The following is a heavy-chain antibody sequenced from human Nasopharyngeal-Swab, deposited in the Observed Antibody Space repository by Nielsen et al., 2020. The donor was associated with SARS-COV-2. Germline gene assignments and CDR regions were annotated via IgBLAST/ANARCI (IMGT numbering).Heavy chain of an antibody. CDR1: GFTFSSSE. D-gene: IGHD2-21*02. V-gene: IGHV3-48*03. J-gene: IGHJ3*02. Sequence: GESLKISCAASGFTFSSSEMNLVRQAPGKVLEWVSYISSSGSTIYYADSVKGRFTISRDNAKNSLYLQMNSLRAEDTAVYYCARDDHTVVVTAVGHDAFDIWGQGTMVTVSS. CDR3: ARDDHTVVVTAVGHDAFDI. CDR2: ISSSGSTI.